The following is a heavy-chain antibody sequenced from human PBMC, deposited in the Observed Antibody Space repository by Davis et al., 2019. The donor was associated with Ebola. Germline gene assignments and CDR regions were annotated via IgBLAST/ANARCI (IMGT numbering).Heavy chain of an antibody. Sequence: GESLKISCAASGFIVSSNYMSWVRQAPGKGLEWVSGITKSGDRPYYAESVKGRFTISRDNPKNTLYLQMNSLRAEDTAVYYCAKVFDFGTGNTPISGAKDYWGQGTLVAVSS. CDR2: TKSGDRP. CDR1: GFIVSSNY. CDR3: AKVFDFGTGNTPISGAKDY. V-gene: IGHV3-53*01. D-gene: IGHD4/OR15-4a*01. J-gene: IGHJ4*02.